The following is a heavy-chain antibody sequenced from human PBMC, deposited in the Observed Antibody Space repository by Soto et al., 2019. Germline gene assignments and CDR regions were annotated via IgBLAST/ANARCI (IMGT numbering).Heavy chain of an antibody. V-gene: IGHV4-34*01. J-gene: IGHJ4*02. CDR1: GGSFSGYY. CDR2: INHSGST. D-gene: IGHD2-8*02. CDR3: ARDKITGLFDY. Sequence: QVQLQQWGAGLLKPSETLSLTCAVYGGSFSGYYWTWIRQPPGTGLEWIGEINHSGSTNYNPSLNSRVIISVDTSKNQSSLKLTSVTAADTAVYYCARDKITGLFDYWGQGTLVTVSS.